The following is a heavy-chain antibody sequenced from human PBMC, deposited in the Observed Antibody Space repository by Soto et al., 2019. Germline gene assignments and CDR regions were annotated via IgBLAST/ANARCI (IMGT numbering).Heavy chain of an antibody. V-gene: IGHV2-5*02. CDR1: GFSFNTRGVG. CDR3: PHLVPGPLSFAY. Sequence: QITLKESGPSLIKPTQTLALTCTFSGFSFNTRGVGVAWIRQPPGKTLEWLAVIYWDNDRRYRPSLTDRLSITKDMSTKQVVLTMTNVDPVDTGTYYCPHLVPGPLSFAYWGQGALVTVSS. J-gene: IGHJ4*02. CDR2: IYWDNDR. D-gene: IGHD6-19*01.